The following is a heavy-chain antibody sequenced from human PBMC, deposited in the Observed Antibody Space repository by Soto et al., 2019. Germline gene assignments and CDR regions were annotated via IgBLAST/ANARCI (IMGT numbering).Heavy chain of an antibody. V-gene: IGHV4-39*01. D-gene: IGHD5-12*01. CDR1: GGSISSSSYY. J-gene: IGHJ4*02. Sequence: TSGTLCLTCAVSGGSISSSSYYWGWVRQPPGKGLEWIGSIYYSGSTYYNPSLKSRVTVSADTSKNQFSLKLSSVTAADTAVYYCARHADGSGYDGEDDYWGQGTLVTVSS. CDR2: IYYSGST. CDR3: ARHADGSGYDGEDDY.